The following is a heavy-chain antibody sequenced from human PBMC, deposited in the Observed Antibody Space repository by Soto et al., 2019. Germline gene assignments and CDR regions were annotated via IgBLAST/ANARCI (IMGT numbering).Heavy chain of an antibody. Sequence: GASVKVSCKASGYTFTGYYMHWVRQAPGQGLEWMGWINPNSGGTNYAQKFQGWVTMTRDTSISTAYMELSRLRSDDTAMYYCARDQSSSWSPSYYYYGMDVWGKGTTVT. V-gene: IGHV1-2*04. CDR3: ARDQSSSWSPSYYYYGMDV. CDR2: INPNSGGT. J-gene: IGHJ6*04. CDR1: GYTFTGYY. D-gene: IGHD6-13*01.